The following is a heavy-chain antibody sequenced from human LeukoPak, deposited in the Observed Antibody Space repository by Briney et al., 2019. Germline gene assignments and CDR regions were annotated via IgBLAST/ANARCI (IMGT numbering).Heavy chain of an antibody. D-gene: IGHD3-10*01. Sequence: SETLSLTCTVSGYSISSGYYWGWIRQPPGKGLEWIGSIYHSGSTYYNPSLKSRVTISVDTSKNQFSLKLRSVTAVDTAVYYCARTRYYYNSRSYGAPYYFDYWGQGTLVTVSS. CDR2: IYHSGST. CDR3: ARTRYYYNSRSYGAPYYFDY. V-gene: IGHV4-38-2*02. J-gene: IGHJ4*02. CDR1: GYSISSGYY.